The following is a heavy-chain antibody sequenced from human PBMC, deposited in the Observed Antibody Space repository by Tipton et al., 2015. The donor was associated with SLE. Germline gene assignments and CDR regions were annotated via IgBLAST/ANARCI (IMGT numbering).Heavy chain of an antibody. CDR1: GGSISSGSYY. V-gene: IGHV4-61*02. Sequence: TLSLTCTVSGGSISSGSYYWSWIRQPAGKGLEWIGRIYTSGSTKYNPSLKSRVTISVDTSKNQFSLKLSSVTAADTAVYYCARFGSSGCFDYWGQGTLVTVSS. CDR2: IYTSGST. J-gene: IGHJ4*02. CDR3: ARFGSSGCFDY. D-gene: IGHD6-19*01.